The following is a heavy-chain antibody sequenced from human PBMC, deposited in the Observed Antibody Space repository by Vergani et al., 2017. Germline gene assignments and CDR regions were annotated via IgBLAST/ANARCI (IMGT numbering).Heavy chain of an antibody. CDR3: ARAHGYSYGYFDY. CDR1: GGSISSYY. CDR2: IYYSGST. D-gene: IGHD5-18*01. J-gene: IGHJ4*02. Sequence: QVQLQESGPGLVKPSETLSLTCTVSGGSISSYYWSWIRQPPGKGLAWIGYIYYSGSTNYNPSLKSRVTISVDTSKNQFSLKLSSVTAADTAVYYCARAHGYSYGYFDYWGQGTLVTVSS. V-gene: IGHV4-59*01.